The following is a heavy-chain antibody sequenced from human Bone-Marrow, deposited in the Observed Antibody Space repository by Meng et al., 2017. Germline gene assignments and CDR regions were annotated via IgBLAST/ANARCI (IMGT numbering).Heavy chain of an antibody. CDR1: GGTCSSYA. CDR2: IIPIFGTA. J-gene: IGHJ4*02. CDR3: ARESRDIAVAGVY. V-gene: IGHV1-69*01. Sequence: VHLVQAGAGVKKPGSSVKVACKASGGTCSSYAISWVRQAPGQGLEWMGGIIPIFGTANYAQKFQGRVTITADESTSTAYMELCSLRSEDTAVYYCARESRDIAVAGVYWGQGTLVTVSS. D-gene: IGHD6-19*01.